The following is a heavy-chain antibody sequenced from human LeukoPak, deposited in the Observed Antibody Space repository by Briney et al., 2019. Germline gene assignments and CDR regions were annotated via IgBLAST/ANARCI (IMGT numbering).Heavy chain of an antibody. Sequence: GGSLRLSCVASGFTFSRFEMNWVRQAPGKGLEWISHISTGTYIAYTDSVKGRFTISRDNAKNSLFLQMNSLRAEDTAMYYCTTLTMLLGTHADYWGQGTLVTVSS. D-gene: IGHD3-10*01. CDR1: GFTFSRFE. CDR2: ISTGTYI. CDR3: TTLTMLLGTHADY. J-gene: IGHJ4*02. V-gene: IGHV3-21*05.